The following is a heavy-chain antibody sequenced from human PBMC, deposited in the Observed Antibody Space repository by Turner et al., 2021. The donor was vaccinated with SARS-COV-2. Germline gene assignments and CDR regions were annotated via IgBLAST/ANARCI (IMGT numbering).Heavy chain of an antibody. CDR2: LRCSGDST. V-gene: IGHV3-23*01. J-gene: IGHJ2*01. D-gene: IGHD1-26*01. CDR3: AKVGGWELRRKWFFDL. CDR1: GFTFSNYA. Sequence: EVQLLESGGGLVQPGGSLRLSCAASGFTFSNYAMSWVRQAPGKGLEWVSFLRCSGDSTYHPGSVKGRFTISRDKSKNTLYLQMNSLRAEDTAVYYCAKVGGWELRRKWFFDLWGRGTLVSVSS.